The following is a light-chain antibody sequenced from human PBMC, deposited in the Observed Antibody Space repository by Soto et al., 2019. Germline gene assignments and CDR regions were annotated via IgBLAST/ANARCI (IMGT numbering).Light chain of an antibody. J-gene: IGKJ2*01. Sequence: EIVMTQSPATLSVSLGDRATLSCRASQSVGSYLAWYQQKPGQAPRLLIYGASTRATDIPARFSGSGSETDFTLTISSLQSEDFAVYYCQQYDSWPPSYTFGQGTKLEIK. CDR1: QSVGSY. V-gene: IGKV3-15*01. CDR2: GAS. CDR3: QQYDSWPPSYT.